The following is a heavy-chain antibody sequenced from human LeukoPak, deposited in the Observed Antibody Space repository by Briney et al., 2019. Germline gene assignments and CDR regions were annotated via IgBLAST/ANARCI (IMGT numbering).Heavy chain of an antibody. CDR2: ISGSGGST. V-gene: IGHV3-23*01. D-gene: IGHD6-13*01. J-gene: IGHJ4*02. Sequence: GGSLRLSCAASGFTFSSYAMSWVRQAPGKGLEWVSAISGSGGSTYYADPVKGRFTISRDNSKNTLYLQMNSLRAEDTAVYYCAGEHSSSWRRGFDYWGQGTLVTVSS. CDR3: AGEHSSSWRRGFDY. CDR1: GFTFSSYA.